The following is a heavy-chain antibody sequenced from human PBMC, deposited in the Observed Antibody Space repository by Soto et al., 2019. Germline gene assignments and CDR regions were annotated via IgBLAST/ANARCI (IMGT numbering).Heavy chain of an antibody. CDR2: IWYDGSNK. D-gene: IGHD4-17*01. Sequence: GSLRLSCAASGFTFSSYGMHWVRQAPGKALEWVAVIWYDGSNKYYADSVKGRFTISRDNSKNTLYLQMNSLRAEDTAVYYCARGGIYGKNYSDYWRQRTLVTVSS. J-gene: IGHJ4*02. CDR3: ARGGIYGKNYSDY. CDR1: GFTFSSYG. V-gene: IGHV3-33*01.